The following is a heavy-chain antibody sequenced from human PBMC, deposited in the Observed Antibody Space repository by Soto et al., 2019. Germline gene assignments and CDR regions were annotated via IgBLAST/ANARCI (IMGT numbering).Heavy chain of an antibody. D-gene: IGHD1-1*01. Sequence: SETLSLTCTVSGGSISSYYWSWIRQPPGKGLEWIGYIYYSGSTNYNPSLKSRVTISVDTSKNQFSLKLSSVTAADTAVYYCARVKTEQEVDYWGQGTLVTVSS. CDR2: IYYSGST. CDR3: ARVKTEQEVDY. CDR1: GGSISSYY. J-gene: IGHJ4*02. V-gene: IGHV4-59*01.